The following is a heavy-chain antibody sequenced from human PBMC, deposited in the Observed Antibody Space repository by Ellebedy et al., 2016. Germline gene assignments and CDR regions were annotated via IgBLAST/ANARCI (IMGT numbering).Heavy chain of an antibody. V-gene: IGHV4-4*07. CDR2: IVSSGST. CDR3: ARHLPEYGMDV. CDR1: GGSISDYF. J-gene: IGHJ6*02. Sequence: SETLSLTCTVSGGSISDYFWSWIRQPAGKGLEWIGRIVSSGSTNYNPSLKSRVSMSVDTSNNQFSLKLSSVTAADTAVYYCARHLPEYGMDVWGQGTTVTVSS.